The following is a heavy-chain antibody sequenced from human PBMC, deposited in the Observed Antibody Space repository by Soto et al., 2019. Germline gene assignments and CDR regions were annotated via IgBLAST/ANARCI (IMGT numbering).Heavy chain of an antibody. Sequence: ASVKVSCKASGYTFTGYYMHWVRQAPGQGLEWMGWINPNSGGTNYAQKFQGRVTMTRDTSISTAYMELSRLRSDDTAVYYCAREEVLWFHYCMDVWGQGTTVTVSS. CDR2: INPNSGGT. V-gene: IGHV1-2*02. D-gene: IGHD3-10*01. CDR3: AREEVLWFHYCMDV. J-gene: IGHJ6*02. CDR1: GYTFTGYY.